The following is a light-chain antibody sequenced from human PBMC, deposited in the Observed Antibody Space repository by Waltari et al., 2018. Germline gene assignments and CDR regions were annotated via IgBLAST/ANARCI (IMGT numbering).Light chain of an antibody. Sequence: QSVLTQQPAMSGAPGQRVTISGIGTHSNIGAFQVHCYQQYPGAAPKLLIFGSSNRPAGVPDRFSGSKSDSSASLVITGLQVEDEGDFYCQSYDNIPHGCVFGTGTKVIV. J-gene: IGLJ1*01. V-gene: IGLV1-40*02. CDR2: GSS. CDR1: HSNIGAFQ. CDR3: QSYDNIPHGCV.